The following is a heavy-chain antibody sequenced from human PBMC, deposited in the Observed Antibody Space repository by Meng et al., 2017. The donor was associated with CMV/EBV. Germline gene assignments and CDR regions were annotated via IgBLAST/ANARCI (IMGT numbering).Heavy chain of an antibody. CDR3: AKIASDYYDSSGCFDY. V-gene: IGHV3-23*01. D-gene: IGHD3-22*01. Sequence: GESLKISCAASGFTFSSYAMSWVRQAPGKGLEWVSAISGSGGSTYYADSVKGRFTISRDNSKNTLYLQMNSLRAEDTAVHYCAKIASDYYDSSGCFDYWGQGTLVTVSS. J-gene: IGHJ4*02. CDR2: ISGSGGST. CDR1: GFTFSSYA.